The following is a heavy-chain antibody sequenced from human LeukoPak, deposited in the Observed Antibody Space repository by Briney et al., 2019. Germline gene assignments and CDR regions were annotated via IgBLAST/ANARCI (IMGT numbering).Heavy chain of an antibody. V-gene: IGHV3-9*01. CDR3: ARVWDGYSGEDY. CDR2: ISWNSGSI. D-gene: IGHD5-18*01. J-gene: IGHJ4*02. CDR1: GFTFDDYA. Sequence: GRSLRLSCAASGFTFDDYAMHWVRQAPGKGLEWVSGISWNSGSIGYADSVKGRFTIPRDNAKNSLYLQMNSLRAEDTAVYYCARVWDGYSGEDYWGQGTLVTVSS.